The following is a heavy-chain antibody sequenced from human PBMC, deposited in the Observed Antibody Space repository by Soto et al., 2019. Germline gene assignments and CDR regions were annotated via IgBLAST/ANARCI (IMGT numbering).Heavy chain of an antibody. D-gene: IGHD3-3*01. CDR3: AKDISKKAPGFTIFGVVIIPGPPYYGMDV. CDR2: ISYDGSNK. J-gene: IGHJ6*02. CDR1: GFTFSSYG. V-gene: IGHV3-30*18. Sequence: GGSLRLSCAASGFTFSSYGMHWVRQAPGKGLEWVAVISYDGSNKYYADSVKGRFTISRDNSKNTLYLQMNSLRAEDTAVYYFAKDISKKAPGFTIFGVVIIPGPPYYGMDVWGQGTTVTVSS.